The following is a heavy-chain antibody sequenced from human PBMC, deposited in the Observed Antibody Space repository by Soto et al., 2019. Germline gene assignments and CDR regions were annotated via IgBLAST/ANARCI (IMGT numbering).Heavy chain of an antibody. CDR3: TREWELLVYYCMDV. V-gene: IGHV3-49*04. D-gene: IGHD1-26*01. CDR2: IRSKAYGGTT. J-gene: IGHJ6*02. Sequence: GGSLRLSCTASGFTFGDYAMSWVRQAPGKGLEWVGFIRSKAYGGTTEYAASVTGRFTISRDDSKSIAYLQMNSLKTEDTAVYYCTREWELLVYYCMDVWGQVITVTVSS. CDR1: GFTFGDYA.